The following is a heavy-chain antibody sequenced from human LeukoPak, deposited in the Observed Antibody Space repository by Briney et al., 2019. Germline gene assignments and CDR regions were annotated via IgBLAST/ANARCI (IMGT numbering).Heavy chain of an antibody. V-gene: IGHV3-74*01. D-gene: IGHD5-12*01. CDR2: IKSGGKT. CDR1: GFSFSSYW. J-gene: IGHJ4*02. CDR3: AKDLSGYGSFDY. Sequence: PGGSLRLSCAASGFSFSSYWVHWVRQAPGKGLVWVSRIKSGGKTNYADSVKGRFTISRGNAKNTVSLQMNSLRAEDTAVYYCAKDLSGYGSFDYWGQGTLVTVSS.